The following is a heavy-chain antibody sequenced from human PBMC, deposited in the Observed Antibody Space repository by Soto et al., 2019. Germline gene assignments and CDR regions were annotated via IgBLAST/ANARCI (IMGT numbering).Heavy chain of an antibody. CDR3: AKDRESCIDY. Sequence: GGSLRLSCAASGFTFSSYGMHWVRQAPGKGLEWVAVISYDGSNKYYADSVKGRFTISRDNSKNTLYLQMNSLRAEDTAVYYCAKDRESCIDYWGQGTLVTVSS. CDR1: GFTFSSYG. D-gene: IGHD2-15*01. CDR2: ISYDGSNK. J-gene: IGHJ4*02. V-gene: IGHV3-30*18.